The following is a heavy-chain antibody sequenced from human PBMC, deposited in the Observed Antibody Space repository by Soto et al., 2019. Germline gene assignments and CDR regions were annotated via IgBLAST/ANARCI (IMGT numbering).Heavy chain of an antibody. Sequence: PGGSLSLSCAASGFPFSSYAMSWVRQAPGKGLEWVSAISGSGGSTYYADSVKGRFTISRDNSKNTLYLQMNSLRAEDTAVYYCAKGPVLWLASQVAYFDYWGQGTLVTVSS. CDR3: AKGPVLWLASQVAYFDY. V-gene: IGHV3-23*01. CDR1: GFPFSSYA. D-gene: IGHD2-15*01. CDR2: ISGSGGST. J-gene: IGHJ4*02.